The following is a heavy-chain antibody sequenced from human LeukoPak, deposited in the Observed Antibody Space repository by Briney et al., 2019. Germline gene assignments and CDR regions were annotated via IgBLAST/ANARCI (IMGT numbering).Heavy chain of an antibody. D-gene: IGHD5-18*01. CDR2: ISNDGSKK. J-gene: IGHJ4*02. CDR1: GFIFTNYA. Sequence: GGSLRLSCAASGFIFTNYAMNWVRQAPGKGLDWVAVISNDGSKKYYADSVKGRFTISRDNSKNTLSLQVSSLRTEDTAVYYCAKDRYSYAFEYSDSWGQGTLVTVSS. V-gene: IGHV3-30*18. CDR3: AKDRYSYAFEYSDS.